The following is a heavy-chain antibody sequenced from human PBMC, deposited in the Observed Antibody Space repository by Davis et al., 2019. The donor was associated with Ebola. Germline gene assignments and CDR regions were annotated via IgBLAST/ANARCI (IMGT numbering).Heavy chain of an antibody. D-gene: IGHD3-3*01. V-gene: IGHV3-23*01. CDR3: ARTYDFWSGYPLDY. CDR1: GFTFSSYA. Sequence: GESLKISCAASGFTFSSYAMSWVRQAPGKGLEWVSAISGSGGSTYYADSVKGRFTISRDNSKNTLYLQMNSLRAEDTAVYYCARTYDFWSGYPLDYWGQGTLVTVSS. J-gene: IGHJ4*02. CDR2: ISGSGGST.